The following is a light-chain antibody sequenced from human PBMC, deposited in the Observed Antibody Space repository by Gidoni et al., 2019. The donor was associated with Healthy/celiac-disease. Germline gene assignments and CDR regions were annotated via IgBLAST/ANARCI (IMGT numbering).Light chain of an antibody. CDR2: AAS. V-gene: IGKV1-39*01. CDR3: QQSYSTPRT. Sequence: DIQMTQSPSSPSASVGARVTITCRASQSISSHLNWYQQKPGKAPKLLIYAASSLQSGVPARFSGSGSGTDFTLTISSLQPEDFATYYCQQSYSTPRTFGQGTKVEIK. J-gene: IGKJ1*01. CDR1: QSISSH.